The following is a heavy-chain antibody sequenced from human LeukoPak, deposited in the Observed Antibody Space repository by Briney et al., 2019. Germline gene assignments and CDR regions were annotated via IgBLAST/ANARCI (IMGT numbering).Heavy chain of an antibody. CDR2: MNPNSGNT. CDR1: GYTFTTHD. CDR3: ARLVNQFDYVTGRFDY. D-gene: IGHD4-17*01. V-gene: IGHV1-8*02. J-gene: IGHJ4*02. Sequence: ASVKVSCKASGYTFTTHDINWVRQAPGQGLEWMGWMNPNSGNTGFAQKFQGRVTITGNTSISTAYLELSSLRSEDTAVYYCARLVNQFDYVTGRFDYWGQGTLVTVSS.